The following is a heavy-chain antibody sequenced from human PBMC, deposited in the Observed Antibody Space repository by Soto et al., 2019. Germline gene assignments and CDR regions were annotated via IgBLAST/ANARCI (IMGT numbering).Heavy chain of an antibody. V-gene: IGHV1-2*04. D-gene: IGHD2-2*01. CDR2: INPNSGGT. J-gene: IGHJ5*02. CDR1: GYTFTGYY. Sequence: ASVKVSCKASGYTFTGYYMHWVRQAPGQGLEWMGWINPNSGGTNYAQKFQGWVTMTRDTSIRTAYMELSRLRSDDTAVYYCARGGAVVVPAAMDGSNWFDPWGQGTLVTVSS. CDR3: ARGGAVVVPAAMDGSNWFDP.